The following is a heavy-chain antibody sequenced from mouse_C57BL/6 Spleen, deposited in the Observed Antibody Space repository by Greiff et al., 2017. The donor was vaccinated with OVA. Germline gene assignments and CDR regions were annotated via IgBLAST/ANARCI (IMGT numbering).Heavy chain of an antibody. CDR1: GYSITSGYY. CDR2: ISYDGSN. Sequence: ESGPGLVKPSQSLSLTCSVTGYSITSGYYWTWIRPFPGNKLEWMGYISYDGSNNYNPSPKNRISINRDTSKNQFFLKLNSVTTEDTATYYSARGGDYSYAMDDWGQGTSVTVSS. V-gene: IGHV3-6*01. J-gene: IGHJ4*01. D-gene: IGHD2-13*01. CDR3: ARGGDYSYAMDD.